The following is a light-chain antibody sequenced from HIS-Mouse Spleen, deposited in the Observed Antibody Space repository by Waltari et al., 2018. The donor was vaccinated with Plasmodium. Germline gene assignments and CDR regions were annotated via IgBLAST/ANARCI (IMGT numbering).Light chain of an antibody. Sequence: EIVMTQSPATLSVSPGERATISCRASQSVSSNLAWYQQKPGQAPRLLIYGASTRATGIPARFSGSGSGTEFTLTISSLQSEDFAVYYCQQYNNWPFTLGPGTKVDIK. V-gene: IGKV3-15*01. CDR2: GAS. J-gene: IGKJ3*01. CDR1: QSVSSN. CDR3: QQYNNWPFT.